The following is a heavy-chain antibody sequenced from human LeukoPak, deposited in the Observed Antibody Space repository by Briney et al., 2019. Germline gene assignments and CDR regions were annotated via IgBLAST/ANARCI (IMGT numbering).Heavy chain of an antibody. CDR3: AREYAGPPRYYYYYMDV. CDR1: GCTLTRYV. V-gene: IGHV1-18*01. J-gene: IGHJ6*03. CDR2: IIAYNGNT. Sequence: AAVKDSCKASGCTLTRYVISWVRPAPGQRLGWMGWIIAYNGNTSYAQKLQGRVTMTTDTSTSTAYRELRSLRSDDTAVYYCAREYAGPPRYYYYYMDVWGKGTTVTVSS. D-gene: IGHD3-10*01.